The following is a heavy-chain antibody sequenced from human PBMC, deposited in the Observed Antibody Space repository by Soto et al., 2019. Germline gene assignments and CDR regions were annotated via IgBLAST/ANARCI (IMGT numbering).Heavy chain of an antibody. CDR3: GIVVEGATIHTDFES. Sequence: SETLSLTCAVSGVSIHNSHSFWGWIRQPPGKGLEFLANVYYSGGAHYNPSFKSRVTISLDSATNQVSLRMSSVTAADTAVYFGGIVVEGATIHTDFESWGQGTLVTVSS. V-gene: IGHV4-39*01. CDR2: VYYSGGA. D-gene: IGHD3-22*01. J-gene: IGHJ5*01. CDR1: GVSIHNSHSF.